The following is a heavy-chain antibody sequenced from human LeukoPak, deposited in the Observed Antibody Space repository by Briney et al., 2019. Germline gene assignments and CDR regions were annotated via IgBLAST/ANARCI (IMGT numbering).Heavy chain of an antibody. Sequence: SVKVSCKTSGDTFSNYAISWVRQAPGQGLEWMGGIIPIFDTTNYAQKFQGRVTITRDTSASTAYMELSSLRSEDTAVYSCARGVATNRYYFDYWGQGTLVTVSS. D-gene: IGHD5-12*01. CDR1: GDTFSNYA. V-gene: IGHV1-69*05. CDR2: IIPIFDTT. CDR3: ARGVATNRYYFDY. J-gene: IGHJ4*02.